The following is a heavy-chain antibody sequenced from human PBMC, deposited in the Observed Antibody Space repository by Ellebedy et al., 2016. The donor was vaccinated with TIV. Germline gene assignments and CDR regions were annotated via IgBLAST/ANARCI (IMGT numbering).Heavy chain of an antibody. D-gene: IGHD3-9*01. CDR2: IYYSGST. Sequence: MPSETLSLTCTVSGGSISSSSYYWGWIRQPPGKGLEWIGSIYYSGSTYYNPSLKSRVTISVATSKNQCSLKLSSVTAADTAVYYCARHRYFYWLLYGPPYYFDYWGQGTLVTVSS. CDR1: GGSISSSSYY. J-gene: IGHJ4*02. CDR3: ARHRYFYWLLYGPPYYFDY. V-gene: IGHV4-39*01.